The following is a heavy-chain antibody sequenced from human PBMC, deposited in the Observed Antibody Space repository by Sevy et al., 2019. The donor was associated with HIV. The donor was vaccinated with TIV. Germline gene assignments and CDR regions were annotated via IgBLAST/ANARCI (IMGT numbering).Heavy chain of an antibody. CDR3: TTYYYGSGSYYNDY. V-gene: IGHV3-15*01. CDR1: GFTFSNAW. Sequence: GGCLRLSCAASGFTFSNAWMSWVRQAPGKGLEWVGRIKSKTDGGTTDYAAPVKGRFTISRDDSKNTLYLQMNSLKTEDTAVYYCTTYYYGSGSYYNDYWGQGTLVTVSS. CDR2: IKSKTDGGTT. J-gene: IGHJ4*02. D-gene: IGHD3-10*01.